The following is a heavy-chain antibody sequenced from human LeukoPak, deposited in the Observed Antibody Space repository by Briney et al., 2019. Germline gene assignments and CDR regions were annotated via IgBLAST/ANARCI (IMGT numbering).Heavy chain of an antibody. D-gene: IGHD3-3*01. Sequence: ASWKVSCKASGYTFTAYYINWVQQAPGQSLEWMGWINPNSGATKFAEKFQGRLTLTRDTSVNTAYMELNSLTSDDTAMYYCARDEVYFGSWGQGTLVTVSS. CDR3: ARDEVYFGS. CDR1: GYTFTAYY. J-gene: IGHJ4*02. V-gene: IGHV1-2*02. CDR2: INPNSGAT.